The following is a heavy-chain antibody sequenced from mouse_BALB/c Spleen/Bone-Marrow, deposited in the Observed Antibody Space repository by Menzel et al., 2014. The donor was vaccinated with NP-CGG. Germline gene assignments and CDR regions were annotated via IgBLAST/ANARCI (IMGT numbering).Heavy chain of an antibody. V-gene: IGHV14-1*02. CDR3: TRTYSFDY. CDR1: GFNIKDYY. J-gene: IGHJ2*01. Sequence: EVKLVESGAELVRPGALVKLSCKASGFNIKDYYMHWVKQGPEQGLEWIGWIDPENGNTIYDPKFQGKASITADTSSNTAYLQLSSLTSEDTAVYYCTRTYSFDYWGQGTTLTVSS. CDR2: IDPENGNT.